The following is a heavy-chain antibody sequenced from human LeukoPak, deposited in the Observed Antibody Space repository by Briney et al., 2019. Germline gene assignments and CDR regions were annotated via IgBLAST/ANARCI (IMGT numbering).Heavy chain of an antibody. J-gene: IGHJ4*02. CDR3: AKEEYYYGSGGYRY. Sequence: PGGSLRLSCAASGFTFSSYEMNWVRQAPGKGLEWVSYISSSGSTIYYADSVKGRFTISRDNAKNTLYLQMNSLRAEDTAVYYRAKEEYYYGSGGYRYWGQGTLVTVSS. D-gene: IGHD3-10*01. CDR1: GFTFSSYE. CDR2: ISSSGSTI. V-gene: IGHV3-48*03.